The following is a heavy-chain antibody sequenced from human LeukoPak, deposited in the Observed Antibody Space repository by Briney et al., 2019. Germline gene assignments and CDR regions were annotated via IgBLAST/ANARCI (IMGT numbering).Heavy chain of an antibody. CDR3: VRGALPGDNWYFDL. CDR2: FGSAGDT. J-gene: IGHJ2*01. V-gene: IGHV3-13*01. CDR1: GFPFSAYD. Sequence: GGSLRLSCATSGFPFSAYDMHWVRQAPGKGLEWVSAFGSAGDTYYPGAVRGRFTISRDYAKSSLFLQMNSLTAGDTAVYFCVRGALPGDNWYFDLWGRGTLVTVSS.